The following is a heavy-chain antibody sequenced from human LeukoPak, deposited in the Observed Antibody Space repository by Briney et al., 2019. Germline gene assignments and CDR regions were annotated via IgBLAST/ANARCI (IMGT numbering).Heavy chain of an antibody. CDR1: GGTFSSYA. CDR2: IIPILGIA. D-gene: IGHD5-24*01. Sequence: GASVKVSWRASGGTFSSYAISWVRQAPGQGLEWMGGIIPILGIANYAQRVQGRVTITADKSTSTAYMELSSLRSEATAVYYCASDAAYRAGYTIDAFDIWGQGTMVTVSS. CDR3: ASDAAYRAGYTIDAFDI. V-gene: IGHV1-69*10. J-gene: IGHJ3*02.